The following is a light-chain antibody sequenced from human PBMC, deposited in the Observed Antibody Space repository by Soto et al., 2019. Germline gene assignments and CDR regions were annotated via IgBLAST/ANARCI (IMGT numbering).Light chain of an antibody. CDR2: WAS. J-gene: IGKJ1*01. CDR1: QSVLHRSSNKNF. CDR3: QHYYNPPWT. V-gene: IGKV4-1*01. Sequence: DIVMTQSPDSLAVSLGERATVNCKSSQSVLHRSSNKNFLAWYQQKPGQPPKLLISWASTRESGVPDRFSGSGSEKDFALTISSLPAEDVALYFCQHYYNPPWTFGQGTKLEV.